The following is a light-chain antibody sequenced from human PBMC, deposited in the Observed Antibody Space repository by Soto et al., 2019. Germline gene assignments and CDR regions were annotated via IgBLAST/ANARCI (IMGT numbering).Light chain of an antibody. V-gene: IGKV3-11*01. J-gene: IGKJ5*01. CDR3: QQRSNWPPT. CDR1: ESVSSY. Sequence: EIVLTQSPATLSFSPGERGTLSCRASESVSSYLAWLQQKPGQAPRLLIYDASNRATGIPARFSGSGSGTDFTLTISSLEPEDFAVYYCQQRSNWPPTFGQGTRLEIK. CDR2: DAS.